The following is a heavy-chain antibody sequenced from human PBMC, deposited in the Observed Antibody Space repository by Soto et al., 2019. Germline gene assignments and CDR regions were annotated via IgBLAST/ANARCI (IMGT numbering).Heavy chain of an antibody. J-gene: IGHJ4*02. CDR1: GFTFSSYG. CDR3: SEDFDY. CDR2: ISYDGSNK. V-gene: IGHV3-30*03. Sequence: GGSLRLSCAASGFTFSSYGMHWVRQAPGKGLEWVAVISYDGSNKYYADSVKGRFTISRDNSKNTLYLQMNSLRAEDTAVYYCSEDFDYWGQGTLVTVSS.